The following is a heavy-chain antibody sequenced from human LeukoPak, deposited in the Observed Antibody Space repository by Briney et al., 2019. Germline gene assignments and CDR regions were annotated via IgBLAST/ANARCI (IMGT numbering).Heavy chain of an antibody. J-gene: IGHJ4*02. V-gene: IGHV3-21*01. CDR1: GFTFSSYS. D-gene: IGHD4-11*01. CDR3: ARDPSYSNYAQYYFDY. Sequence: GGSLRLSCAASGFTFSSYSMNWVRQAPGKGLEWVSSISSSSSYIYYADSVKGRFTISRDNAKNSLYLQMNSLRAEDTAVYYCARDPSYSNYAQYYFDYWGQGTLVTVSS. CDR2: ISSSSSYI.